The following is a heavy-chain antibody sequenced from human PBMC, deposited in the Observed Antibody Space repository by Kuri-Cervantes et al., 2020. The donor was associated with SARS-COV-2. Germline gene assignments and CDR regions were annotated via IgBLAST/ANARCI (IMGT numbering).Heavy chain of an antibody. D-gene: IGHD6-19*01. CDR2: ITPNGDLT. CDR3: ASRPYSSGWYEGIDY. Sequence: ASVKVSCKTSGYTITKFFMHWVRQAPGQGLEWMGLITPNGDLTLYAQNFQGRFTVTRDTSTRTVFMELSSLRSEDTAVYYCASRPYSSGWYEGIDYWGQGTLVTVSS. J-gene: IGHJ4*02. CDR1: GYTITKFF. V-gene: IGHV1-46*01.